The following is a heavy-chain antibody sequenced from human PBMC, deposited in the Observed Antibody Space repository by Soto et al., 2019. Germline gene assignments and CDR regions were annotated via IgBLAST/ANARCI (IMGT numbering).Heavy chain of an antibody. CDR1: GGSVSNTDLY. Sequence: SETLSLTCTVSGGSVSNTDLYWVWIRQPPGKGLEWIGTIHYYGNTFYNPSLESRVSVSVDASKNQFSLRLSSVTAADTAVYYCATAGSSAFYFDSWGQGSLVTVSS. J-gene: IGHJ4*02. CDR2: IHYYGNT. CDR3: ATAGSSAFYFDS. D-gene: IGHD6-25*01. V-gene: IGHV4-39*01.